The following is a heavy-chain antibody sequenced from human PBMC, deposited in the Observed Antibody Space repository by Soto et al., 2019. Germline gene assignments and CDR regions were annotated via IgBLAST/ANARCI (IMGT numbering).Heavy chain of an antibody. V-gene: IGHV3-21*01. D-gene: IGHD6-19*01. J-gene: IGHJ4*02. CDR3: ARDLEAGWYPYYFDY. CDR2: ISSSSSYI. CDR1: GFTFSSYS. Sequence: EVQLVESGGGLVKPGGSLRLSCAASGFTFSSYSMNWVRQAPGKGLEWVSSISSSSSYIYYADSVKGRFTISRDNAKNSLYLQMNSLRAEDTAVYYCARDLEAGWYPYYFDYWGQGTLVTVSS.